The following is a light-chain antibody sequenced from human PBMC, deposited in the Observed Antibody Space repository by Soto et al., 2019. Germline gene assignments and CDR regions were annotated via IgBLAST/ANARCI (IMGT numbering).Light chain of an antibody. Sequence: QSVLTQPASVSGCPGQSITISCTGTSTDVGGYNYVSWYQHRPGEAPKLMIFEVTKRPSGVSNRFSGSKSGNTASLTISGLQAEDEADYFCNSYTTSSTYVFGSGTKVTVL. CDR3: NSYTTSSTYV. CDR1: STDVGGYNY. CDR2: EVT. V-gene: IGLV2-14*01. J-gene: IGLJ1*01.